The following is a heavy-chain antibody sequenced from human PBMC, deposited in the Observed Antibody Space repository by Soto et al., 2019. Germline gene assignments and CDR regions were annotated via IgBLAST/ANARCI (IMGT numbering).Heavy chain of an antibody. V-gene: IGHV3-48*01. CDR1: GFTFSSYS. CDR3: GGGPTCSSTSCYSQLHRYYYYMDV. CDR2: ISSSSSTI. D-gene: IGHD2-2*01. J-gene: IGHJ6*03. Sequence: GGSLRLSCAASGFTFSSYSMNWVRQAPGKGLEWVSYISSSSSTIYYADSVKGRFTISRDNAKNSLYLQMNSRRAEDTAVYYCGGGPTCSSTSCYSQLHRYYYYMDVWGKGTTVTVSS.